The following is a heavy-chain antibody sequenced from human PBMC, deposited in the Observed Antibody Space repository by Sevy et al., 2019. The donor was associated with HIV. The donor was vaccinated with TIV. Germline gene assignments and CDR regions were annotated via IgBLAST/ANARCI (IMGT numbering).Heavy chain of an antibody. J-gene: IGHJ4*02. CDR3: ASLPKGSSSWVTLDY. CDR2: IYYSGST. V-gene: IGHV4-61*01. Sequence: SETLSLTCTVSGGSVSSGSYYWSWIRQPPGNGLEWIGYIYYSGSTNYNPSLKSRVTISVDTSKNQFSLKLSSVTAADTAVYYCASLPKGSSSWVTLDYWGQGTLVTVSS. CDR1: GGSVSSGSYY. D-gene: IGHD6-13*01.